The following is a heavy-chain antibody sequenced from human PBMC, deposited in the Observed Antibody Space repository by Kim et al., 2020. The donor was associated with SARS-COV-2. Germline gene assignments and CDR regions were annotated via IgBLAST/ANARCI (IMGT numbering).Heavy chain of an antibody. CDR2: IYYSGST. CDR3: ARGVTVTTSTPYYYGMDV. Sequence: SETLSLTCTVSGGSISSYYWSWIRQPPGKGLEWIGYIYYSGSTNYNPSLKSRVTISVDTSKNQFSLKLNSVTAADTAVYYCARGVTVTTSTPYYYGMDVWRQGTTHTVSS. V-gene: IGHV4-59*01. CDR1: GGSISSYY. D-gene: IGHD4-17*01. J-gene: IGHJ6*01.